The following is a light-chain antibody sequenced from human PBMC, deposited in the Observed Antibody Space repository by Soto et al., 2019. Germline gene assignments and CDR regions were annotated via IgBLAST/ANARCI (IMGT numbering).Light chain of an antibody. CDR1: SSDVGNSNL. Sequence: QSALTQPASVSGSPGQSITISCTGTSSDVGNSNLVSWYQHHPDKPPKLVIYEATKRPSGVSSRFSGSKSGNTAFLTISGLQAEDEADYYCCSYSTTTSMIFGGGTQLTVL. J-gene: IGLJ2*01. CDR2: EAT. V-gene: IGLV2-23*01. CDR3: CSYSTTTSMI.